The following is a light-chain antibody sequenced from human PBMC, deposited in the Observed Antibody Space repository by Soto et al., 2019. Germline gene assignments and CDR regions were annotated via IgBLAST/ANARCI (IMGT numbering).Light chain of an antibody. CDR1: SSDVGGYNY. Sequence: QSALTQPASVSGSPGQSITISCTGTSSDVGGYNYVSWYQQHPGKAPKLMIYEVSNRPSGVSNRFSGSKSGNTASLTISGLQAEEEADYYGSSYTSSSTRVFGGGTKVTVL. V-gene: IGLV2-14*01. CDR2: EVS. CDR3: SSYTSSSTRV. J-gene: IGLJ3*02.